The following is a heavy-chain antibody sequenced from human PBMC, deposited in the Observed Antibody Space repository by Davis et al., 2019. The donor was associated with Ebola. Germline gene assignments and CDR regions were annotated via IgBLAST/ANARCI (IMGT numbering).Heavy chain of an antibody. D-gene: IGHD5-18*01. CDR3: ARGGRLGDTAMGYYYYYYGMDV. CDR2: IYYSGST. J-gene: IGHJ6*02. Sequence: SETLSLTCTVSGGPISSYYWSWIRQPPGKGLEWIGYIYYSGSTNYNPSLKSRVTISVDTSKNQFSLKLSSVTAADTAVYYCARGGRLGDTAMGYYYYYYGMDVWGQGTTVTVSS. V-gene: IGHV4-59*01. CDR1: GGPISSYY.